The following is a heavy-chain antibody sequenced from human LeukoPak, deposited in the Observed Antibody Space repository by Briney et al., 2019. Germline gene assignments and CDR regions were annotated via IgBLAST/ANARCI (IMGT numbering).Heavy chain of an antibody. CDR3: ASNIYCSGGSCYDY. J-gene: IGHJ4*02. CDR1: GVSISSSSYY. D-gene: IGHD2-15*01. V-gene: IGHV4-39*01. CDR2: IYYSGST. Sequence: SETLSLTCTVSGVSISSSSYYWGWIRQPPGKGLEWIGSIYYSGSTYYNPSLKSRVTISVDTSKNQFSLKLSSVTAADTAVYYCASNIYCSGGSCYDYWGQGTLVTVSS.